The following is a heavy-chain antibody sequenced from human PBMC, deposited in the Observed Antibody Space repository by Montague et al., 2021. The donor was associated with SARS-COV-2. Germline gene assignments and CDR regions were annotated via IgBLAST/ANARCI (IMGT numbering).Heavy chain of an antibody. CDR3: ATLTSSITIFGVVPGYYFDD. J-gene: IGHJ4*02. V-gene: IGHV4-39*01. CDR1: GASISSRSYY. D-gene: IGHD3-3*01. Sequence: SETLSLTCTVSGASISSRSYYWGWIRQPPGKGLEWIGFKYYSGSTYYNPTLKSRVTISVDTSKNQFSLKLSSVTAADTAVYYCATLTSSITIFGVVPGYYFDDWGQGTLVTVSS. CDR2: KYYSGST.